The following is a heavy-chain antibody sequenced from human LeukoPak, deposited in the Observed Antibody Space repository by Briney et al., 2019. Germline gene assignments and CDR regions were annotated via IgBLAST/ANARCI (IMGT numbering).Heavy chain of an antibody. Sequence: GASVKVSCKASGYTFTAYYMHWVRQAPGQGLEWMGWINPNTGGTNYAQKFQGGVTMTRDTSISTAYLELSGLRSDDTAVYYCARASLWGRLSTNYYYYMDVWGKGTTVTVSS. J-gene: IGHJ6*03. V-gene: IGHV1-2*02. D-gene: IGHD3-16*02. CDR3: ARASLWGRLSTNYYYYMDV. CDR2: INPNTGGT. CDR1: GYTFTAYY.